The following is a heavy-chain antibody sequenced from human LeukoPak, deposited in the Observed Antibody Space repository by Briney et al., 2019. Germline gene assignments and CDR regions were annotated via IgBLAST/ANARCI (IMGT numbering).Heavy chain of an antibody. J-gene: IGHJ3*02. CDR3: ARDGIRAFVI. CDR1: GFTFSSYA. V-gene: IGHV3-30-3*01. Sequence: PGRSLRLSCAASGFTFSSYAMHWVRQAPGKGLEWVAVISYDGSDKYYADSVKGRFTISRDNSKNTLYLQMNSLRAEDTAVYYCARDGIRAFVIWGQGRMVTVSS. CDR2: ISYDGSDK.